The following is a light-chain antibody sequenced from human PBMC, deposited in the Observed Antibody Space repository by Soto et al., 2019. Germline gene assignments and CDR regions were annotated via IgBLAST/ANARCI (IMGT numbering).Light chain of an antibody. V-gene: IGKV2-28*01. CDR2: LGS. Sequence: DIVMTQSPLSLPVTPGEPASISCRSSQSLLHSNGYNYLDWYLQKPGQSPQLLIYLGSNRASGVPDRFSGSGSGTDVTLKICRVEAEDVGVYYCMQALHTPWTFGQGTKVEIK. J-gene: IGKJ1*01. CDR3: MQALHTPWT. CDR1: QSLLHSNGYNY.